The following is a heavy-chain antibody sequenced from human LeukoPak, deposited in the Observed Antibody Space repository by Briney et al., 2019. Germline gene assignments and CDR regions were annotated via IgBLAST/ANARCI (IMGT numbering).Heavy chain of an antibody. CDR3: ARGASPREIFEGVKRRYYYLDV. CDR1: GYTFTSYD. V-gene: IGHV1-8*01. J-gene: IGHJ6*03. Sequence: ASVKVSCKASGYTFTSYDINWVRQATGQGLEWMGWMNPNSGNTGYAQKFQGRVTMTRNTSISTAYMELSSLRSEDTAVYYCARGASPREIFEGVKRRYYYLDVWGKGTTVTVSS. CDR2: MNPNSGNT. D-gene: IGHD3-3*01.